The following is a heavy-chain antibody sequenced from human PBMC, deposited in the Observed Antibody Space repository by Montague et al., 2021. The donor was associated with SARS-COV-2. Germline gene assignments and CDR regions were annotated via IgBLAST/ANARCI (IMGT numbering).Heavy chain of an antibody. J-gene: IGHJ4*02. V-gene: IGHV4-34*01. CDR3: ARGRHSSSWYGTKYYFDY. CDR1: GGSFSGYY. CDR2: ITHSGST. Sequence: SETLSLTCAVYGGSFSGYYWSWIRQPPGKGLEWIGEITHSGSTNYNPSLKSRVTISLDTSTNQFSLKLSSVTAADTAVYYCARGRHSSSWYGTKYYFDYWGQGTLVTVSS. D-gene: IGHD6-13*01.